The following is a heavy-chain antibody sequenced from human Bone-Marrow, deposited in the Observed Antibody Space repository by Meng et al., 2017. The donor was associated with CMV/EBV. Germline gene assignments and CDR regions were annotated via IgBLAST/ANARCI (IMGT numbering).Heavy chain of an antibody. CDR1: GYTFTSYA. J-gene: IGHJ5*02. CDR3: ARVSPTIFGVVSRRRGFDH. Sequence: ASVKDSCKASGYTFTSYAMHWVRQAPGQRLEWMGWSNAGNGNTKYSQEFQGRVTITRDTSASTAYTVLISMRSDDTAVYYCARVSPTIFGVVSRRRGFDHWGQGTLVTVSS. CDR2: SNAGNGNT. V-gene: IGHV1-3*02. D-gene: IGHD3-3*01.